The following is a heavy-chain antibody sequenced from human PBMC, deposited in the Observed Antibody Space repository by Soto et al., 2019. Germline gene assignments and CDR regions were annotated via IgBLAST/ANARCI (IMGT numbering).Heavy chain of an antibody. CDR1: GFTFSSYG. Sequence: GGSLRLSCAASGFTFSSYGMHWVRQAPGKGLEWVAVIWYDGSNKYYADSVKGRFTISRDNSKNTLYLQMNSLRAEDTAVYYCARASSGGYGGDFDYWGQGTLVTVSS. CDR3: ARASSGGYGGDFDY. V-gene: IGHV3-33*01. J-gene: IGHJ4*02. D-gene: IGHD3-22*01. CDR2: IWYDGSNK.